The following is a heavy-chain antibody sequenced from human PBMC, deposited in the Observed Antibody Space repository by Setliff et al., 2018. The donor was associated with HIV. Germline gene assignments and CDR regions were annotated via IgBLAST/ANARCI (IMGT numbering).Heavy chain of an antibody. CDR3: VRVAGFSSSWFGY. D-gene: IGHD6-13*01. J-gene: IGHJ4*02. CDR2: INSDGGIS. V-gene: IGHV3-74*03. Sequence: PGGSLRLSCVGSGFTFSNHWMQWVRQAPGKGLEWVSRINSDGGISEHADAVKGRLTISRDNARNTPYLEMNSLRVEDTAVYYCVRVAGFSSSWFGYWGQGTLVTVS. CDR1: GFTFSNHW.